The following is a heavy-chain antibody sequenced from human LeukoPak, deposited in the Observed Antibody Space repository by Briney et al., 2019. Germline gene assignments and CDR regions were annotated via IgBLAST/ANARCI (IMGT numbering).Heavy chain of an antibody. CDR2: SYYSGST. D-gene: IGHD3-16*01. CDR1: GGAISSADHY. J-gene: IGHJ4*02. Sequence: SQTLSLTCTVSGGAISSADHYWSWIRQPPGKGLEWIGYSYYSGSTHYSPSLNSRVTISVDTSKNQFSLKLTSLTAADTAVYYCARGRSGVFFWGATFPPLHFDYWGQGAQVTVSS. V-gene: IGHV4-30-4*01. CDR3: ARGRSGVFFWGATFPPLHFDY.